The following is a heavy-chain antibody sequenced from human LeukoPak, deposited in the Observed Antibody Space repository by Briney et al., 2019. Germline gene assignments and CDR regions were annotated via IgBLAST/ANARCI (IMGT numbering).Heavy chain of an antibody. CDR2: IYSGGST. J-gene: IGHJ6*02. D-gene: IGHD4-17*01. V-gene: IGHV3-53*05. Sequence: GGSLRLSCAASGFTVSSNYMSWVRQAPGKGLEWVSVIYSGGSTYYADSVKGRFTISRDNSKNTLYLQMNSLRAEDTAVYYCAKDVRLRAGYYYYYGMDVWGQGTTVTVSS. CDR1: GFTVSSNY. CDR3: AKDVRLRAGYYYYYGMDV.